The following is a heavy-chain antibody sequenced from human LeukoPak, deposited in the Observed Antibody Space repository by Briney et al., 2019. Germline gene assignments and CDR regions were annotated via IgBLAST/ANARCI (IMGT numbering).Heavy chain of an antibody. Sequence: GASVKVSCKASGYTFTSYDINWVRQAPGQGLEWMGWINPNSGGTNYAQKFQGRVTMTRDTSITTAYMELSRLRSDDTAVYYCARGVRFHYYYMDVWGKGTTVTIFS. CDR3: ARGVRFHYYYMDV. V-gene: IGHV1-2*02. D-gene: IGHD3-16*01. CDR2: INPNSGGT. J-gene: IGHJ6*03. CDR1: GYTFTSYD.